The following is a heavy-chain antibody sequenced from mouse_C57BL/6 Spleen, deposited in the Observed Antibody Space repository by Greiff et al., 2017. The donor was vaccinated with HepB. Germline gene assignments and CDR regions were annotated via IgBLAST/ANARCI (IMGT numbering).Heavy chain of an antibody. CDR2: IYPGSGNT. J-gene: IGHJ2*01. V-gene: IGHV1-76*01. D-gene: IGHD1-1*01. CDR1: GYTFTDYY. CDR3: ARFTTVVGYYFDY. Sequence: VQLQQSGAELVRPGASVKLSCKASGYTFTDYYINWVKQRPGQGLEWIARIYPGSGNTYYNEKFKGKATLTAEKSSSTAYMQLSSLTSEDSAVYFCARFTTVVGYYFDYWGQGTTLTVSS.